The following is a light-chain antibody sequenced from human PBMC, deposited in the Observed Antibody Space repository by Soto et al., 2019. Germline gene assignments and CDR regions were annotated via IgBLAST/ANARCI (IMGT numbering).Light chain of an antibody. V-gene: IGKV1-5*01. CDR1: QSISSW. CDR3: QQYNSYST. J-gene: IGKJ5*01. CDR2: DAS. Sequence: DIQMAPSPSTLSASVRERVTITCRASQSISSWLAWYQQKPGKAPKLLIYDASSLESGVPSRFSGSGSGTEFTLTISSLQPDDFATYYCQQYNSYSTFGQGTRLEIK.